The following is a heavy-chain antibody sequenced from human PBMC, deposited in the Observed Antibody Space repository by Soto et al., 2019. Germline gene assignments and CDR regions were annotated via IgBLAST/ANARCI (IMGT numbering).Heavy chain of an antibody. V-gene: IGHV3-21*01. CDR1: GFTFSSDS. CDR2: ISRSSSYI. J-gene: IGHJ5*02. D-gene: IGHD5-12*01. CDR3: ARDLRDGYNTNWFDP. Sequence: PGGSLRLSCAASGFTFSSDSMNWVRQAPGKGLEWVSSISRSSSYIYYADSVKGRFTISRDNAKNSLYLQMNSLRAEDTAVYYCARDLRDGYNTNWFDPWGQGTLVTVSS.